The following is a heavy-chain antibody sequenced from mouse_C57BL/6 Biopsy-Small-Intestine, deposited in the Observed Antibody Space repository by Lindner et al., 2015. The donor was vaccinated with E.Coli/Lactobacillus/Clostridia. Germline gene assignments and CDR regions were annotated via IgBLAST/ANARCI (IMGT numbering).Heavy chain of an antibody. CDR3: ARGYYDSGSHYFPGYADL. Sequence: SVKVSCKASGYTFTSFYIQWVRQAPGPGLEWMGIINPSTGSTEYAQKFQGRITMTSDTSATTVYMDLSSLGHEDTAVYFCARGYYDSGSHYFPGYADLWGQGTLVTVSS. CDR2: INPSTGST. J-gene: IGHJ4*01. D-gene: IGHD2-4*01. CDR1: GYTFTSFY. V-gene: IGHV1-72*04.